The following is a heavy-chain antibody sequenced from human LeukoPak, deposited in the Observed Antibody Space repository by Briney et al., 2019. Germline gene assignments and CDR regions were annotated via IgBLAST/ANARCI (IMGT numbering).Heavy chain of an antibody. J-gene: IGHJ4*02. Sequence: SETLSLTCTVSGCSISSSSYYWVWIRQPPGKGLEWVGSIYYSGSTYYNPSLKSRVTISVDTSKNKFSLKLSSVTAADTAVYYCARGLSIAAAGDYWGQGTLVTVSS. D-gene: IGHD6-13*01. CDR3: ARGLSIAAAGDY. V-gene: IGHV4-39*07. CDR1: GCSISSSSYY. CDR2: IYYSGST.